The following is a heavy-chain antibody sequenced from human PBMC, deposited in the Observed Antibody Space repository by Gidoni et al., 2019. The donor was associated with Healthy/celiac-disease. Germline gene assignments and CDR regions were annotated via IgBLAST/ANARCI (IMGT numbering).Heavy chain of an antibody. J-gene: IGHJ6*02. Sequence: QVQLQESGPGMVKPSQTLSLTCTVSGGSISSGGYYWSWIRQHPGKGLEWMGYIYYSGSTYYNPSLKSRVTISVDTSKNQFSLKLSSVTAADTAVYYCARDQDYYGSGKFDYYGMDVWGQGTTVTVSS. D-gene: IGHD3-10*01. CDR3: ARDQDYYGSGKFDYYGMDV. CDR2: IYYSGST. V-gene: IGHV4-31*03. CDR1: GGSISSGGYY.